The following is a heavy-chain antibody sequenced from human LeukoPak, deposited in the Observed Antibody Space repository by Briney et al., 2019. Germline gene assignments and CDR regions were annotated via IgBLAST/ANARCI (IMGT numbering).Heavy chain of an antibody. J-gene: IGHJ4*02. V-gene: IGHV3-23*01. Sequence: GGSLRLSCAASGFTFTNYAMSWVRQAPGKGLEWVSAISGSGGSTYYADSVKGRFTISRDNSKNTLYMQMNSLRAEDTAVYYCAKSPEGVRNYWGQGTLVTVSS. CDR3: AKSPEGVRNY. CDR1: GFTFTNYA. CDR2: ISGSGGST. D-gene: IGHD2-2*01.